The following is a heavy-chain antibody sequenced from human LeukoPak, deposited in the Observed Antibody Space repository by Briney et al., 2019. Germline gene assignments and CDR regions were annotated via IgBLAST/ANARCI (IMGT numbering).Heavy chain of an antibody. CDR2: IKQDGSGK. CDR3: AVIAAADYFDY. Sequence: GGSLRLSCAASGFTFSSYWMSWVRQAPGKGLEWVANIKQDGSGKYYVDSVKGRFTISRDNAKNSLYLQMNSLRAEDTAVYYCAVIAAADYFDYWGQGTLVTVSS. CDR1: GFTFSSYW. V-gene: IGHV3-7*01. J-gene: IGHJ4*02. D-gene: IGHD6-13*01.